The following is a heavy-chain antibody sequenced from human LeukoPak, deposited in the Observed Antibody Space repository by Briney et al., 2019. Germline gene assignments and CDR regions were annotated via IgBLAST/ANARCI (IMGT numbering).Heavy chain of an antibody. J-gene: IGHJ4*02. CDR1: GFTFSSYG. CDR3: AKDPVKRYTVTGLDY. V-gene: IGHV3-30*02. CDR2: IRYDGSNK. D-gene: IGHD4-17*01. Sequence: PGGSLRLSCAASGFTFSSYGMHWVRQAPGKGLEWVAFIRYDGSNKYYADSVKGRFTISRDNSKNTLYLQMNSLRAEDTAVYYCAKDPVKRYTVTGLDYWGQGTLVTVSS.